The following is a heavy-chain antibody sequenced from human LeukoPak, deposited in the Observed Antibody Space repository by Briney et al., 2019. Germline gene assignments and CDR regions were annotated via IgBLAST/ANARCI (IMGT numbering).Heavy chain of an antibody. V-gene: IGHV3-21*01. D-gene: IGHD6-13*01. CDR3: ASHPSQYSSTWYNWFDP. CDR2: ISGSNSYI. Sequence: GGSLRLSCAASGFTFSSYNMNWVRQAPGKGLEWVSSISGSNSYIYYADSVKGRFTISRDNAKSSLYLQMNSLRAEDTAVYYCASHPSQYSSTWYNWFDPWGQGTLVTVSS. J-gene: IGHJ5*02. CDR1: GFTFSSYN.